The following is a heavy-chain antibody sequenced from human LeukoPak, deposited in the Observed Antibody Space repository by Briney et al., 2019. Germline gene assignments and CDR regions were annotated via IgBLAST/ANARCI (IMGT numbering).Heavy chain of an antibody. J-gene: IGHJ5*02. D-gene: IGHD3-10*01. CDR1: GYTFTSYG. Sequence: GASVKVSCKASGYTFTSYGISWVRQAPGQGLEWMGWISAYNGNTNYAQKLQGRVTMTTDTSTSTAYMELRSLRSDDTAVYYCARGLIWFGELNNWFDPWGQRTPVTVSS. CDR3: ARGLIWFGELNNWFDP. V-gene: IGHV1-18*01. CDR2: ISAYNGNT.